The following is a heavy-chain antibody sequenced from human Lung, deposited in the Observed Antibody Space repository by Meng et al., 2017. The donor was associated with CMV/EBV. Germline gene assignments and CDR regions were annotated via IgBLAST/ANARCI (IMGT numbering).Heavy chain of an antibody. Sequence: ESMKISCAASESTFSTYAMCWVHQSPGKVLDLVSTITDVGDGTYYADSVKGRFTISRDNSKNTLYLQRNSLRADDTAGYYCAKTSLVVPRPYLYYWGQGXLVTV. CDR1: ESTFSTYA. D-gene: IGHD2-2*01. J-gene: IGHJ4*02. CDR2: ITDVGDGT. V-gene: IGHV3-23*01. CDR3: AKTSLVVPRPYLYY.